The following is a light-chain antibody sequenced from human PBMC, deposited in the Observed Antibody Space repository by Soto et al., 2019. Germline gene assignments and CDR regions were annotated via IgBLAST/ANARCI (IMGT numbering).Light chain of an antibody. CDR3: QLYGSSGT. Sequence: EIVLTQSPGTLSLSPGERATLSCRASQSVSSSSLAWYQQKPGQPPRLLIYGASSRATGIPDRFSGSGSGTDFTLTISSLEPEDFAVYYCQLYGSSGTFGQGTKVEIK. V-gene: IGKV3-20*01. J-gene: IGKJ1*01. CDR1: QSVSSSS. CDR2: GAS.